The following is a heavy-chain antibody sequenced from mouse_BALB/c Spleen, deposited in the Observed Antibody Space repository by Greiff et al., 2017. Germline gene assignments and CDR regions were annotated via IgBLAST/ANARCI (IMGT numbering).Heavy chain of an antibody. D-gene: IGHD2-10*02. CDR3: ARHKYGNYDYYAMDY. Sequence: EVMLVESGGDLVKPGGSLKLSCAASGFTFSSYGMSWVRQTPDKRLEWVATISSGGSYTYYPDSVKGRFTISRDNAKNTLYLQMSSLKSEDTAMYYCARHKYGNYDYYAMDYWGQGTSVTVSS. CDR1: GFTFSSYG. J-gene: IGHJ4*01. V-gene: IGHV5-6*01. CDR2: ISSGGSYT.